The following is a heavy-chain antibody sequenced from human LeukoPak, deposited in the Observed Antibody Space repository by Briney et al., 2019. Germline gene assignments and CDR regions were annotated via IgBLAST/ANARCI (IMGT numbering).Heavy chain of an antibody. V-gene: IGHV3-49*04. CDR1: GFTFGDYA. CDR3: TTVYDTSAYYHSGVDF. Sequence: GGSLRLSCTASGFTFGDYAMSWVRQAPGRGLEWVAFIRSKAYRGTTEYAASVKGRFTVSRDDSKSIAYLQTNSLKTEDKAVYYCTTVYDTSAYYHSGVDFWGQGTLVTVSS. J-gene: IGHJ4*02. D-gene: IGHD3-22*01. CDR2: IRSKAYRGTT.